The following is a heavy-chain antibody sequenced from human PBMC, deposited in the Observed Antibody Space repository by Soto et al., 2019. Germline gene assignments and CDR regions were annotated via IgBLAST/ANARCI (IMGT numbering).Heavy chain of an antibody. J-gene: IGHJ4*02. CDR1: GFTFSSYS. CDR2: ISSSSSYI. Sequence: LRLSCAASGFTFSSYSMNGVRQAPGKGLEWVSSISSSSSYIYYADSVKGRFTISRDNAKNSLYLQMNSLRAEDTAVYYCARESVVAAAFDYWGLGTLVTVSS. V-gene: IGHV3-21*01. D-gene: IGHD6-13*01. CDR3: ARESVVAAAFDY.